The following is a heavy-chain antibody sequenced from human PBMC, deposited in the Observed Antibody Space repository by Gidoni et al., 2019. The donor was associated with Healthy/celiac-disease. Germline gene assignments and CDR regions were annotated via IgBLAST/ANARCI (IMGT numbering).Heavy chain of an antibody. CDR3: ARGAGYYYDSSGYYYV. CDR2: IIPCFGTA. D-gene: IGHD3-22*01. V-gene: IGHV1-69*06. J-gene: IGHJ4*02. Sequence: QVQLVQSGAEVKKPGSSVKVSCKASGGTFSSYAISWVRQAPGQGLEWMGGIIPCFGTANSAQKFQGRVTFTADKSTSTAYMEMSSLRSEDTAVYDWARGAGYYYDSSGYYYVWGQGTLVTVSS. CDR1: GGTFSSYA.